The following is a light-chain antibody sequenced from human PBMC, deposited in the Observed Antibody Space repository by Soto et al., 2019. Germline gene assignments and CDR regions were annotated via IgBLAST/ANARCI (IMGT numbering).Light chain of an antibody. V-gene: IGKV1-5*01. Sequence: DIQMTQSPFTLSASVGDSVTITFRASQSINNRLAWHQQKPGKAPKVLIYDASNLKSGVPSRFSGSGSGTEFTLTISSLQPDDFATYYCQQYYGYPWTFAQGTKVEI. CDR1: QSINNR. CDR3: QQYYGYPWT. CDR2: DAS. J-gene: IGKJ1*01.